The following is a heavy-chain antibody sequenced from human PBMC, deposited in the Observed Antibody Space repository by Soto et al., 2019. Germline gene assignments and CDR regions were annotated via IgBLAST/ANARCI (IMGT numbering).Heavy chain of an antibody. CDR2: INHSGST. CDR1: GGSFSGYY. Sequence: LSLTFAVYGGSFSGYYWSWIRQPPGKGLEWIGEINHSGSTNYNPSLKSRVTISVDTSKNQFSLKLSSVTAADTAVYYCAGRGYSLGNYSFDYWGQGTLVTVAS. V-gene: IGHV4-34*01. CDR3: AGRGYSLGNYSFDY. J-gene: IGHJ4*02. D-gene: IGHD5-18*01.